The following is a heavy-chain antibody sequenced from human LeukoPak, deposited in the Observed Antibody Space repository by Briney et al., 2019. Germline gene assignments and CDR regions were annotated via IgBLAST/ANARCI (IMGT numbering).Heavy chain of an antibody. CDR1: GFTFSSYS. V-gene: IGHV3-48*04. Sequence: GGSLRLSGAASGFTFSSYSMNWVRQAPGKGLEWVSYISSSSSTIYYADSVKGRFTISRDNAKNSLYLQMNSLRAEDTAVYYCARDRSVTTMYFDYWGQGTLVTVSS. CDR2: ISSSSSTI. J-gene: IGHJ4*02. CDR3: ARDRSVTTMYFDY. D-gene: IGHD5-12*01.